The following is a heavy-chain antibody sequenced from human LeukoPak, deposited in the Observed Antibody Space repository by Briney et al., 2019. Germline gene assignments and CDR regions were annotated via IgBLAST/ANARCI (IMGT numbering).Heavy chain of an antibody. Sequence: GGSLRLSCAASEFTFSDYYMGWIRQAPGMGLEWVSYISSSGTTIYYADSVKGRFTISRDNAKNSLYLQMNSLRAEDTAVYYCARDPNWNYNPFDYWGQGTLVTVSS. V-gene: IGHV3-11*04. D-gene: IGHD1-7*01. CDR2: ISSSGTTI. J-gene: IGHJ4*02. CDR1: EFTFSDYY. CDR3: ARDPNWNYNPFDY.